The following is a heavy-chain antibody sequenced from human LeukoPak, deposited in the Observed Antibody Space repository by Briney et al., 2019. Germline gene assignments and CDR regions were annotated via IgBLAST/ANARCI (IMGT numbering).Heavy chain of an antibody. CDR3: ASRGYSYGYRGYWFDP. CDR1: GYTLTELS. Sequence: ASVKVSCKVSGYTLTELSMHWVRQAPGKGLEWMGGFHTEDGETIYAQKFQGRVTMPEPTSTDTAYMELSSLRSEDTAVYYCASRGYSYGYRGYWFDPWGQGTLVTVSS. J-gene: IGHJ5*02. V-gene: IGHV1-24*01. CDR2: FHTEDGET. D-gene: IGHD5-18*01.